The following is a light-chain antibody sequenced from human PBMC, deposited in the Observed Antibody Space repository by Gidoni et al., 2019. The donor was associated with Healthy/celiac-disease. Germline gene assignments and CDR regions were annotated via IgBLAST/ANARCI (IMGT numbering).Light chain of an antibody. J-gene: IGLJ2*01. CDR1: SSDVGSYNL. Sequence: QSALTQPASVSGSSGQSMTISCTGTSSDVGSYNLVSWYQQNTVKAPKLMIYEGSMRPSGVANHYAGSKSGNTASLTVSGLQAEDEAYYYCCTYAGRGVVFGGGTELTVL. CDR3: CTYAGRGVV. CDR2: EGS. V-gene: IGLV2-23*01.